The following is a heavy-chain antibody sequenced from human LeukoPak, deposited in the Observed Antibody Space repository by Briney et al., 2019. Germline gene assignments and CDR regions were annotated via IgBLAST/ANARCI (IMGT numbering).Heavy chain of an antibody. CDR1: GFTFNW. D-gene: IGHD2-2*01. J-gene: IGHJ4*02. CDR2: MNSDGSDT. V-gene: IGHV3-74*01. Sequence: GGSLRLSCAASGFTFNWMHWVRQPPGKGLVWVSRMNSDGSDTRYADSVKGRFTISGDNAKNTLYLQMNSLRVEDTAVYYCAMTGGYCSSSSCLEWGQGTLVTVSS. CDR3: AMTGGYCSSSSCLE.